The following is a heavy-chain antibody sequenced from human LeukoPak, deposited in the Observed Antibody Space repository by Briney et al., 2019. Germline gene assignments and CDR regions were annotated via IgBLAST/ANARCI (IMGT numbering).Heavy chain of an antibody. CDR2: IKQDGSEK. CDR3: ARVWYYYDSSGSITGQIDY. J-gene: IGHJ4*02. CDR1: GFTFSSYW. Sequence: GGSLRLSCAASGFTFSSYWMSWVRQAPGKGLEWVANIKQDGSEKYYVDSVKGRFTISRDNAKNSLYLQMNSLRAEDTAVYYCARVWYYYDSSGSITGQIDYWGQGTLVTVSS. V-gene: IGHV3-7*01. D-gene: IGHD3-22*01.